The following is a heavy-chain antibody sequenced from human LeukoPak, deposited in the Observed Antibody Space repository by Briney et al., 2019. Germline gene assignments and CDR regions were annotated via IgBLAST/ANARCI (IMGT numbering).Heavy chain of an antibody. CDR3: ARDQGSLTRSWYTGY. CDR1: GYTFTGYH. Sequence: ASVKVSCKASGYTFTGYHIHWVRQAPGQGLEWMGRINPYSGDTNFAQKFQGRVTMTRHTSITTAYMDLSSLTTDDTAVYFCARDQGSLTRSWYTGYWGQGTQVTVSS. J-gene: IGHJ4*02. CDR2: INPYSGDT. D-gene: IGHD6-13*01. V-gene: IGHV1-2*06.